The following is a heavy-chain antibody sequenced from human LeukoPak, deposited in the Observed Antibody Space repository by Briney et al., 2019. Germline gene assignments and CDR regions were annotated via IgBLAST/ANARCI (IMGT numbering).Heavy chain of an antibody. Sequence: ASVKVSCKASGYTFTKYYMHWVRQAPGQGLEWMGIIDPSGGSTSYAQTFQGRVTMTRDTSTSTFYMELSSLRSEDTAVYYCARGRGIAAPGPRSLFDYWGQGTLVTLPS. CDR3: ARGRGIAAPGPRSLFDY. CDR2: IDPSGGST. CDR1: GYTFTKYY. D-gene: IGHD6-13*01. V-gene: IGHV1-46*01. J-gene: IGHJ4*02.